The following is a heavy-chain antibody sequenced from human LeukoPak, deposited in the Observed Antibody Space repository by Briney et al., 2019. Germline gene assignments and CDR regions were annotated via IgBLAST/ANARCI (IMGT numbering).Heavy chain of an antibody. CDR3: ARRASIFGVINWFDP. CDR2: IYISGST. J-gene: IGHJ5*02. Sequence: PSETLSLTCTVSGGSIRSYYWSWIRQPAEKGLEWIGRIYISGSTNYNPSLKSRVTMSVDTSKNQFSLKLSSVTAADTAMYYCARRASIFGVINWFDPWGQGTLVTVSS. V-gene: IGHV4-4*07. CDR1: GGSIRSYY. D-gene: IGHD3-3*01.